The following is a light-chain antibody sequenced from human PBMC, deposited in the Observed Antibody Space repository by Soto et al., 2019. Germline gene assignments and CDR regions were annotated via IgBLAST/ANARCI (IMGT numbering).Light chain of an antibody. Sequence: QSVLTQPPSLSGTPGQTVTISCSGSSSNIGSSIVHWYQQLPGTAPKHLIYMNNQRPSGVPDRFSGSKSGTSASLVISGLRSEDEADYYCVAWDDDLRARVFGGGTKVTVL. CDR2: MNN. CDR3: VAWDDDLRARV. J-gene: IGLJ3*02. CDR1: SSNIGSSI. V-gene: IGLV1-47*01.